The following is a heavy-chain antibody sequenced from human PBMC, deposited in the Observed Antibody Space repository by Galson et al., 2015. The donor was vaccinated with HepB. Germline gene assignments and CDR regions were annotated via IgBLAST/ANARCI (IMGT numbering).Heavy chain of an antibody. CDR3: AKSTASDVSSAAFDV. CDR2: ISGSAYST. CDR1: GFTFSNYA. V-gene: IGHV3-23*01. Sequence: SLRLSCAASGFTFSNYAMSWVRQAPGKGLEWISSISGSAYSTYYADSATGRFIISRDNSKNTLYLPMNSLRAEDTALYYWAKSTASDVSSAAFDVWGQGTMVTVSS. J-gene: IGHJ3*01. D-gene: IGHD2-21*02.